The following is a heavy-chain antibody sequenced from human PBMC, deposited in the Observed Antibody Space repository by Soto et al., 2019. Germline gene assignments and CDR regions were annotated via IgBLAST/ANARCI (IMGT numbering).Heavy chain of an antibody. Sequence: SESLFLTWSLARGSLDGCNDYWGWVRQPPGKGLEWIGSIYYSGSTYYNPSLKSRVTISVDTSKNQFSLKLSSVTAADTAVYYCVRYDPRSGVLDPWGQGTLVTAPQ. CDR1: RGSLDGCNDY. V-gene: IGHV4-39*01. CDR3: VRYDPRSGVLDP. J-gene: IGHJ5*02. CDR2: IYYSGST. D-gene: IGHD3-10*01.